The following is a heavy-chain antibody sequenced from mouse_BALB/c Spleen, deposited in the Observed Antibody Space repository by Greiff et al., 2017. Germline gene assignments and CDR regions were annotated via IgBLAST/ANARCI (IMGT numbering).Heavy chain of an antibody. J-gene: IGHJ4*01. CDR3: ARSAIYDGYCEDAMDY. V-gene: IGHV1-63*02. D-gene: IGHD2-3*01. Sequence: QVQLQQSGAELVRPGTSVKISCKASGYTFTNYWLGWVKQRPGHGLEWIGDIYPGGGYTNYTEKFKGKATLTADTSSSTAYMQLSSLTSEDSAVYFCARSAIYDGYCEDAMDYWGQGTSVTVSS. CDR1: GYTFTNYW. CDR2: IYPGGGYT.